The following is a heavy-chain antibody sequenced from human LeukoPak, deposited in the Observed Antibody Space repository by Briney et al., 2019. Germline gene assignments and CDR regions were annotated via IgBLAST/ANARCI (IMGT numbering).Heavy chain of an antibody. CDR1: GFTFSDYA. Sequence: GGSLRLSCAVSGFTFSDYAMHWVRQAPGKGLEWVASIQSNGNEKYSSDSLKGRFTISRDNSKNTLYLQMNTVRPEDTAVFYCARGVTSWPQGPYHFDYWGQGVLITVSS. D-gene: IGHD2-2*01. CDR2: IQSNGNEK. J-gene: IGHJ4*02. CDR3: ARGVTSWPQGPYHFDY. V-gene: IGHV3-30*02.